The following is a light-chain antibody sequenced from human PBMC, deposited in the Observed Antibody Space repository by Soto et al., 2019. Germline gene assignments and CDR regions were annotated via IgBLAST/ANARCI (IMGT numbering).Light chain of an antibody. J-gene: IGLJ2*01. Sequence: QSAVTQPPSASGSPGQSVTISCTGTSSDVGGYNYVSWYQQHPGKAPKLMIYEVTKRPSGVPDRFSGSKSGNTASLTVSGLQAGDEADYYCSSYAGSSNLVFGGGTKLTVL. CDR2: EVT. CDR3: SSYAGSSNLV. V-gene: IGLV2-8*01. CDR1: SSDVGGYNY.